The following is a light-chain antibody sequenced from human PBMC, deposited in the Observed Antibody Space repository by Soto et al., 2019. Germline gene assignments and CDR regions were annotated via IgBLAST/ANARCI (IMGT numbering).Light chain of an antibody. CDR3: HSRA. CDR1: XTISRW. V-gene: IGKV1-5*01. J-gene: IGKJ5*01. Sequence: DIRLSHTGSTLSASVGDAVPITCRARXTISRWLAWYQQKPGRAPKLLIYDGSALESGVPSRFSGRGSETEFTLTIGSVQPDDLATYLFHSRAFGQGTRLEIK. CDR2: DGS.